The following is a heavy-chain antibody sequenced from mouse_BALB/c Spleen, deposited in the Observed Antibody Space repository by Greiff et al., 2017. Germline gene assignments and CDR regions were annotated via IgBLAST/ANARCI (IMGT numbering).Heavy chain of an antibody. CDR2: ISSGGGST. D-gene: IGHD2-1*01. Sequence: EVQVVESGGGLVKPGGSLKLSCAASGFAFSSYDMSWVRQTPEKRLEWVAYISSGGGSTYYPDTVKGRFTISRDNAKNTLYLQMSSLKSEDTAMYYCARHDGNYIYYAMDYWGQGTSVTVSS. CDR3: ARHDGNYIYYAMDY. J-gene: IGHJ4*01. V-gene: IGHV5-12-1*01. CDR1: GFAFSSYD.